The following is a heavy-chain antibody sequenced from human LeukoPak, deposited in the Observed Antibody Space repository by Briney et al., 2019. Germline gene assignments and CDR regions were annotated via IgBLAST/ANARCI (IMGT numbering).Heavy chain of an antibody. Sequence: GGSLRLSRAASGFTFSSYAMSWVRQAPGKGLEWVSTISGSGGSTYYADSVKGRFTISRDNSKNMLYLQMNSLRAEDTAVYYCARYYYDSSGFWARNMDVWGKGTTVTVSS. CDR2: ISGSGGST. V-gene: IGHV3-23*01. CDR1: GFTFSSYA. CDR3: ARYYYDSSGFWARNMDV. J-gene: IGHJ6*03. D-gene: IGHD3-22*01.